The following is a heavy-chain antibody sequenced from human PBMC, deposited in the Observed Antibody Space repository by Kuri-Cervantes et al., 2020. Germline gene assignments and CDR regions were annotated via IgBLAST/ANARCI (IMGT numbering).Heavy chain of an antibody. Sequence: GGSLRLSCKGSGFTFSSYSMNWVRQAPGKGLEWVSYISGSGTTKYYADSVKGRFTISRDNAKNSLYLQMNSLRPEDTAVYYCAHITFGGEIAPFDIWGQGTMVTVSS. V-gene: IGHV3-48*04. D-gene: IGHD3-16*01. CDR1: GFTFSSYS. CDR3: AHITFGGEIAPFDI. J-gene: IGHJ3*02. CDR2: ISGSGTTK.